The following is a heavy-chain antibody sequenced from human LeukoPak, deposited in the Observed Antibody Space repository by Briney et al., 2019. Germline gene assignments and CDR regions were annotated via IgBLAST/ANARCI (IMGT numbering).Heavy chain of an antibody. CDR2: INPNSGGT. D-gene: IGHD3-10*01. V-gene: IGHV1-2*02. CDR3: ARDSTFGELPH. J-gene: IGHJ4*02. Sequence: ASVTVSCKASGYTFSGYYMYWVRQAPGQGLEWMGWINPNSGGTNYAQKFQGRVTMTRDTSISTAYMELSGLSSDDTAVYYCARDSTFGELPHWGQGTLVAVSS. CDR1: GYTFSGYY.